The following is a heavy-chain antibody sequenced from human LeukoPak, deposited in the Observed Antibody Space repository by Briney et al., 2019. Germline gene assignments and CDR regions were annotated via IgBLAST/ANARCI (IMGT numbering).Heavy chain of an antibody. Sequence: SETLSLTCTVSGGSISSSSYYWGWIRQPPGKGLEWIGSIYYSGSTYYNPSLKSRVTISVDTSKNQFSLKLSSVTAADTAVYYCARASRMGPPPHNWFDPWGQGTLVTVSS. J-gene: IGHJ5*02. CDR2: IYYSGST. CDR1: GGSISSSSYY. V-gene: IGHV4-39*07. CDR3: ARASRMGPPPHNWFDP. D-gene: IGHD2-15*01.